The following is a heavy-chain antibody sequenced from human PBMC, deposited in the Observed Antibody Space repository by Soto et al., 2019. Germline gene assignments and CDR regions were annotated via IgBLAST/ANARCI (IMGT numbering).Heavy chain of an antibody. Sequence: GGSLRLSCAASGFTFSSYSMNWVRQAPGKGLEWVSSISSSSSYIYYADSVKGRFTISRDNAKNSLYLQMSSLRAEDTAVYYCAKDEYSSGWCQGYWGQGTLVTVSS. CDR3: AKDEYSSGWCQGY. V-gene: IGHV3-21*01. D-gene: IGHD6-19*01. J-gene: IGHJ4*02. CDR1: GFTFSSYS. CDR2: ISSSSSYI.